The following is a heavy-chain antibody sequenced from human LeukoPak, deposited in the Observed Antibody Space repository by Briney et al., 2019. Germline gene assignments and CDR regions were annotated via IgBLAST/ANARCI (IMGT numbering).Heavy chain of an antibody. J-gene: IGHJ4*02. CDR2: IYYSGST. D-gene: IGHD6-19*01. CDR1: GGSISSYY. Sequence: PSETLSLTCAVSGGSISSYYWTWIRQPPGKGLEWIGYIYYSGSTNYNPSLKSRVTISVDTSKNQFSLKLSSVTAADTAVYYCASASSSSGRPTIEYWGQGTLVTVSS. CDR3: ASASSSSGRPTIEY. V-gene: IGHV4-59*08.